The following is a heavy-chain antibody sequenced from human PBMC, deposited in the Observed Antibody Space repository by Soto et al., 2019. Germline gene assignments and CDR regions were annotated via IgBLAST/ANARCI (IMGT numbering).Heavy chain of an antibody. J-gene: IGHJ5*02. Sequence: ASVKVSCKASGYTFTGYYMHWVRQAPGQGLEWMGIINPSGGSTSYAQKFQGRVTMTTDASTSTAYMELSSLRSEDTAVYYCARPKMATIPPEGFDPWGQGTLVTVS. V-gene: IGHV1-46*01. D-gene: IGHD5-12*01. CDR1: GYTFTGYY. CDR2: INPSGGST. CDR3: ARPKMATIPPEGFDP.